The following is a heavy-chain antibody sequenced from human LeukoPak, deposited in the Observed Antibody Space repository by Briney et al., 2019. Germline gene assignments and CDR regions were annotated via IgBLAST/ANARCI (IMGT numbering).Heavy chain of an antibody. CDR2: IIPIFGTA. J-gene: IGHJ6*03. CDR1: GGTFSSYA. D-gene: IGHD4-17*01. Sequence: GSSVKVSCKASGGTFSSYAISWVRQAPGQGLEWMGGIIPIFGTANYAQKFQGRVTITADESTSTAYMDLSSLRSEDTAVYYCAGNVYGAGYYYYMDVWGKGTTVTVSS. V-gene: IGHV1-69*01. CDR3: AGNVYGAGYYYYMDV.